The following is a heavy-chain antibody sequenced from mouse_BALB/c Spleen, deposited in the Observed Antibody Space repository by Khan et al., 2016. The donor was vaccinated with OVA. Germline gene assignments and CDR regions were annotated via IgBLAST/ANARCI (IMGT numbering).Heavy chain of an antibody. Sequence: QVQLKQSGPELKKPGETVKISCKASGYTFTNNAMNWVKLAPGQGFKWMGWINTYTGKAAYADDFKGRVAFSLETSASTAYMQINNLTNEDTATYCCARVGYNGTMEYWGQGTSVTVSS. V-gene: IGHV9-3-1*01. CDR2: INTYTGKA. CDR3: ARVGYNGTMEY. CDR1: GYTFTNNA. D-gene: IGHD2-14*01. J-gene: IGHJ4*01.